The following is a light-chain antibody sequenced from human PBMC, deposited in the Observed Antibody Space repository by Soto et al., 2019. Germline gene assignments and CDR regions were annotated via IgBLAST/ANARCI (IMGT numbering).Light chain of an antibody. Sequence: DIQMTQSPSTLSASVGDRVTITCRASQSISNWLAGYQQRPGKAPKLLIYKASSLEGGVQSRFSGSGSGTEFTLTISSLQPDDFATYYCQQYNTYSRPFGQGTKVEIK. CDR3: QQYNTYSRP. CDR1: QSISNW. J-gene: IGKJ1*01. V-gene: IGKV1-5*03. CDR2: KAS.